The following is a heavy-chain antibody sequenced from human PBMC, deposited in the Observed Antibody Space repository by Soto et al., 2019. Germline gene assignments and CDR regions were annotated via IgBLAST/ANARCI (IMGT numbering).Heavy chain of an antibody. CDR2: VNHSGST. Sequence: QVQLQPWGAGLLKPSETLSLTCAVYGGSFSGYYWSWIRQPPGKGLEWIGQVNHSGSTNYNPSLKRRVTISVDTSKNQFRLKLTSVTAADTAVYYCASAMVRGVMGAFDIWAQGTMVTVSS. CDR1: GGSFSGYY. J-gene: IGHJ3*02. CDR3: ASAMVRGVMGAFDI. V-gene: IGHV4-34*01. D-gene: IGHD3-10*01.